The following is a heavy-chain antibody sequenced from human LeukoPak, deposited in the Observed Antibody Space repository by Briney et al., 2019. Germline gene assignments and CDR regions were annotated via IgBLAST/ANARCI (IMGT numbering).Heavy chain of an antibody. CDR3: ARVASDP. CDR1: GFTVSSSH. V-gene: IGHV3-66*01. J-gene: IGHJ5*02. Sequence: GGSLRLSCAASGFTVSSSHMSWVRQAPGKGLEWVSIIYSDGNSIHADSVKGRFTTSRDNSKNTLYLQMNSLRVEDTAVYYCARVASDPWGQGTLVTVSS. CDR2: IYSDGNS.